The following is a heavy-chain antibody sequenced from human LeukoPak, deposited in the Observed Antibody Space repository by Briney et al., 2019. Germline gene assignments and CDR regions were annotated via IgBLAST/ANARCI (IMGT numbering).Heavy chain of an antibody. CDR1: GFTFSRYW. V-gene: IGHV3-7*01. J-gene: IGHJ4*02. CDR2: IKEDGGEI. CDR3: ARDDYYSNAD. Sequence: PGGSLRLSCAASGFTFSRYWMSWVRQAPGKGLEWVANIKEDGGEIYYVDSVKGRFTISRDNTKNSLFLQMNSLRAEDTAVYYCARDDYYSNADWGQGTVVTVSS. D-gene: IGHD3-22*01.